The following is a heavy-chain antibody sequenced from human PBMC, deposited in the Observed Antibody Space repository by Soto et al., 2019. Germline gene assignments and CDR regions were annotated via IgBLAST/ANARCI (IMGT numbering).Heavy chain of an antibody. D-gene: IGHD2-21*02. CDR1: GFTFSSYW. J-gene: IGHJ4*02. Sequence: GGSLRLSCAASGFTFSSYWMSWVRQAPGKGLEWVANIKQDGSEKYYVDSVKGRFTISRDNAKNSLYLQMNSLRAEDTAVYYCARERSITATLFDYWGQGTLVTVSS. CDR3: ARERSITATLFDY. V-gene: IGHV3-7*03. CDR2: IKQDGSEK.